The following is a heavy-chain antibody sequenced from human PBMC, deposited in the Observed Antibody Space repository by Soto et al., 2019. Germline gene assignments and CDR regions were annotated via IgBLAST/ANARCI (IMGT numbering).Heavy chain of an antibody. J-gene: IGHJ4*02. CDR2: MNTYNGKT. CDR1: GYTFTTYG. V-gene: IGHV1-18*01. CDR3: VRDRLTVTGTKCFDY. Sequence: QVQLVQSGAEVKKPGASVKVSCMASGYTFTTYGISWVRQAPGQGLEWMGWMNTYNGKTAYAQKFQGRVTMTTDPSTSTAYMELRSLSSDDTAVYYCVRDRLTVTGTKCFDYWGQGTLVTVSS. D-gene: IGHD4-17*01.